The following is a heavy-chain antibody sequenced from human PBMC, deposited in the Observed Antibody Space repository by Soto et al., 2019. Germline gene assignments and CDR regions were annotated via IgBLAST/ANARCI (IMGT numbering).Heavy chain of an antibody. J-gene: IGHJ5*02. CDR1: GGSIGTSAYY. CDR2: INHSGNT. V-gene: IGHV4-39*01. CDR3: SRRAPEGFDP. Sequence: SETLSLTCAVSGGSIGTSAYYWGWIRQAPGKGLEWIGSINHSGNTYLSPSLKDRVTMSVDTSKNSFSLKLRSATAADTGLYYCSRRAPEGFDPWGQGTLVTAPQ.